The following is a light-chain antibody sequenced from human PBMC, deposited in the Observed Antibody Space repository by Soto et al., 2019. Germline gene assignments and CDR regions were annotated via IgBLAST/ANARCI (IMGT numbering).Light chain of an antibody. J-gene: IGKJ2*01. CDR1: QGIRTY. V-gene: IGKV1-17*03. Sequence: DIQMTQSPSAMSASVGDRVTITCRASQGIRTYLVWFQQTPGKVPKRLICAASSLENGVPARFSGSGSGTEFTLTISSLQPEDFATYYCLQHNSYPHTFGQGTKLEIK. CDR2: AAS. CDR3: LQHNSYPHT.